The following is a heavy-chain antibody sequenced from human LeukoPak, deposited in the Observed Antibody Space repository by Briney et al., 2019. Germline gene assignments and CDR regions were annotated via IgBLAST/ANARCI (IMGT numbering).Heavy chain of an antibody. V-gene: IGHV4-39*07. Sequence: SETLSLTCTVSGGSISSSSYYWGWIRQPPGKGLEWIGNIYYSGSTYYNPSLKGRATISVDTSKNQFSLKLSSVTAADTAVYYCARSPGYCSGGSCFDGMDVWGQGTTVTVSS. CDR2: IYYSGST. CDR1: GGSISSSSYY. CDR3: ARSPGYCSGGSCFDGMDV. J-gene: IGHJ6*02. D-gene: IGHD2-15*01.